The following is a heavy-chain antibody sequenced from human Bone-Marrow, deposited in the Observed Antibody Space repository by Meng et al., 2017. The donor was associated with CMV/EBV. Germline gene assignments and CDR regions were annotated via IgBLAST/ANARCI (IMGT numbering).Heavy chain of an antibody. J-gene: IGHJ4*02. D-gene: IGHD1-26*01. CDR1: GGSVSSGSYY. V-gene: IGHV4-61*01. CDR2: IYYSGST. CDR3: ARDSWSLEGDATNFDY. Sequence: SETLSLTCTVSGGSVSSGSYYWSWIRQPPGKGLEWIGYIYYSGSTNYNPSLKSRVTISVDTSKNQFSLKLSSVTAADTAVYYCARDSWSLEGDATNFDYWGQGTLVTVSS.